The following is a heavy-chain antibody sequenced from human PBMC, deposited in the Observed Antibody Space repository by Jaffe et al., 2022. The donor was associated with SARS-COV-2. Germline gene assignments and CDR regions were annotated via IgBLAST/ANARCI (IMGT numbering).Heavy chain of an antibody. CDR1: GFTFSSYG. CDR3: ARGQWLENYYYYYGMDV. D-gene: IGHD6-19*01. CDR2: IWYDGSNK. V-gene: IGHV3-33*01. Sequence: QVQLVESGGGVVQPGRSLRLSCAASGFTFSSYGMHWVRQAPGKGLEWVAVIWYDGSNKYYADSVKGRFTISRDNSKNTLYLQMNSLRAEDTAVYYCARGQWLENYYYYYGMDVWGQGTTVTVSS. J-gene: IGHJ6*02.